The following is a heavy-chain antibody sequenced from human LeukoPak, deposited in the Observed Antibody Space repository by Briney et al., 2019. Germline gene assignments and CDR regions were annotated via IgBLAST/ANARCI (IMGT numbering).Heavy chain of an antibody. CDR2: ISSSGSTI. CDR3: ARDSYCSSTSCYRYYYYGMDV. CDR1: GFTFSSCA. Sequence: GGSLRLSCAASGFTFSSCAMSWVRQAPGKGLEWVSYISSSGSTIYYADSVKGRFTISRDNAKNSLYLQMNSLRAEDTAVYYCARDSYCSSTSCYRYYYYGMDVWGQGTTVTVSS. V-gene: IGHV3-48*04. J-gene: IGHJ6*02. D-gene: IGHD2-2*02.